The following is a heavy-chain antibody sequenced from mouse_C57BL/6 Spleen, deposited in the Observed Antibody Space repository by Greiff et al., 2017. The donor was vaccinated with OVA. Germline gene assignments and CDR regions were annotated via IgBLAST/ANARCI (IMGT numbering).Heavy chain of an antibody. CDR2: IYPRSGNT. CDR3: ARSEVLRYGENYFDY. CDR1: GYTFTSYG. J-gene: IGHJ2*01. D-gene: IGHD1-1*01. Sequence: QVQLQQSGAELARPGASVKLSCKASGYTFTSYGISWVKQRTGQGLEWIGEIYPRSGNTYYNEKFKGKATLTADKSSSTAYMELRSLTSEDSAVYFCARSEVLRYGENYFDYWGQGTTLTVSS. V-gene: IGHV1-81*01.